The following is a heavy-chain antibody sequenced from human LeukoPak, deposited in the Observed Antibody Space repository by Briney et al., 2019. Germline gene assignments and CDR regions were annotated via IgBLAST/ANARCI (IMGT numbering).Heavy chain of an antibody. CDR3: AGERITGPKVDMDV. J-gene: IGHJ6*03. V-gene: IGHV1-69*05. Sequence: ASVKVSCKASRHPITGYYIHWVRQAPGQGLEWMGGIIPIFGTANYAQKFQGRVTITTDESTSTAYMELSSLRSEDTAVYYCAGERITGPKVDMDVWGKGTTVTVSS. CDR1: RHPITGYY. CDR2: IIPIFGTA. D-gene: IGHD1-20*01.